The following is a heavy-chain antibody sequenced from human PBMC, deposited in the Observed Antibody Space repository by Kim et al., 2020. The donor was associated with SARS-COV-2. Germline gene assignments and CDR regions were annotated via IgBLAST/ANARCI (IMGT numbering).Heavy chain of an antibody. D-gene: IGHD6-13*01. V-gene: IGHV3-23*01. CDR1: GFTFSSYA. CDR2: ISGSGGST. CDR3: AKADSSWFSPHKKNYYYYDGMDV. J-gene: IGHJ6*02. Sequence: GGSLRLSCAASGFTFSSYAMSWVRQAPGKGLEWVSAISGSGGSTYYADSVKGRFTISRDNSKNTLYLQMNSLRAEDTAVYYCAKADSSWFSPHKKNYYYYDGMDVWGQGTTVTVSS.